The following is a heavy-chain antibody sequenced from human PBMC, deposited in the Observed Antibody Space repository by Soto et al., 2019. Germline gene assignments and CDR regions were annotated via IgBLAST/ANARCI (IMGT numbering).Heavy chain of an antibody. CDR2: VTAFNGDT. CDR3: ARDGRVSFYYYGMDV. J-gene: IGHJ6*02. V-gene: IGHV1-18*01. Sequence: QVLLVQSGAEVKRPGASVKVSCKASGYTFSNYGITWVRQAPGHGLEWLGWVTAFNGDTNYAQNVQGRVTLTTDTSTETAYMELGSLRPDDTAVYYCARDGRVSFYYYGMDVWGQGTTVIVSS. CDR1: GYTFSNYG.